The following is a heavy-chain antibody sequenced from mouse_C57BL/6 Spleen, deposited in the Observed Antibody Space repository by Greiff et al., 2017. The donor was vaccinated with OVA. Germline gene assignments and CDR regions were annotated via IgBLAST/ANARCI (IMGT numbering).Heavy chain of an antibody. CDR3: ARWDYYGSIDVDY. J-gene: IGHJ2*01. CDR1: GYTFTSYW. V-gene: IGHV1-72*01. Sequence: VQLQQSGAELVKPGASVKLSCKASGYTFTSYWMHWVKQRPGRGLGWIGRIDPNSGSTKYNEKFKSKATLTVDKPSSTAYMQLSSLTSEDSAVYYCARWDYYGSIDVDYWGQGTTLTVSS. D-gene: IGHD1-1*01. CDR2: IDPNSGST.